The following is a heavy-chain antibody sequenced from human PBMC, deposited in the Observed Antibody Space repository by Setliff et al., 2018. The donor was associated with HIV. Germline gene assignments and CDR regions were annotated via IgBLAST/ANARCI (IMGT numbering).Heavy chain of an antibody. Sequence: PSETLSLTCTVSGDSVSGYYWTWIRQPPGKGLEWIGDIYYTGSTNFNASLKSRVTISLDTPKNQFSLKVSSVSAADTAIYYCARGNPDFDILTGYWSHFFDHWGQGTQVTSPQ. CDR3: ARGNPDFDILTGYWSHFFDH. D-gene: IGHD3-9*01. V-gene: IGHV4-59*02. J-gene: IGHJ4*02. CDR2: IYYTGST. CDR1: GDSVSGYY.